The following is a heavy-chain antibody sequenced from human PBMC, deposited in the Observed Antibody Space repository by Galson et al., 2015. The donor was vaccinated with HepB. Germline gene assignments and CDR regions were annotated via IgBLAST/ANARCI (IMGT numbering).Heavy chain of an antibody. Sequence: SLRLSCAASGFTFDDYGMSWVRQAPGKGLEWVSGINWNGGSTGYADSVKGRFTISRDNAKNSLYPQMSSLRAEDTAVYYCAKVGIAPQHLAVADPWIAMDAFDIWGQGTMVTVSS. J-gene: IGHJ3*02. V-gene: IGHV3-20*04. CDR2: INWNGGST. D-gene: IGHD6-19*01. CDR3: AKVGIAPQHLAVADPWIAMDAFDI. CDR1: GFTFDDYG.